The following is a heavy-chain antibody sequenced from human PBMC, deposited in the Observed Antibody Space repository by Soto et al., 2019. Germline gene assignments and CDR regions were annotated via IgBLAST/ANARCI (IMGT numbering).Heavy chain of an antibody. J-gene: IGHJ6*03. V-gene: IGHV1-3*01. CDR2: INAGNGNT. CDR1: GYTFTSYA. Sequence: QVQLVQSGAEVKKPGASVKVSCKASGYTFTSYAMHWVRQAPGQRLEWMGWINAGNGNTKYSQKFQGRVTITRDTSASKAYMELGSLRSEDTAVYYCARGQGYCSGGSCSGYYYMDVWGKGTTVTVSS. CDR3: ARGQGYCSGGSCSGYYYMDV. D-gene: IGHD2-15*01.